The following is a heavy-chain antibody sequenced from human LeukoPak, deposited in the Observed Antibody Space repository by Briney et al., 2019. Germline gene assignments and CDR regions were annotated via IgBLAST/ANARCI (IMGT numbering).Heavy chain of an antibody. V-gene: IGHV4-4*07. CDR1: GGSISTYY. Sequence: PSETLSLTCTVSGGSISTYYWSWIRQPAGKGLEWIGRIYSSGSTNYNPSLKSRVTMSVDTSKNQFSLRLSSVTAADTAVYYCAGRDGYREDYWGQGTLVTVSS. CDR3: AGRDGYREDY. CDR2: IYSSGST. J-gene: IGHJ4*02. D-gene: IGHD5-12*01.